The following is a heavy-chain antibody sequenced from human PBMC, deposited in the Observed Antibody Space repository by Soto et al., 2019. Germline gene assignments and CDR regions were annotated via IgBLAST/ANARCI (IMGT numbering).Heavy chain of an antibody. CDR1: GYTFTSYD. J-gene: IGHJ4*02. CDR3: AREHSSSWRFDY. V-gene: IGHV1-8*01. D-gene: IGHD6-13*01. Sequence: QVQLVQSGAEVKKPGASVKVSCKASGYTFTSYDINWVRQATGQGLEWMGWMNPNSGNTGYAQKLQGRVTMTRNTSISTAYMEPSSLRSEDTAVYYCAREHSSSWRFDYWGQGTLVTVSS. CDR2: MNPNSGNT.